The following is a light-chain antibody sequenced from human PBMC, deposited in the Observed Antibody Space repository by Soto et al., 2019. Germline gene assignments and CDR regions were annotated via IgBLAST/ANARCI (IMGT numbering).Light chain of an antibody. V-gene: IGKV1-33*01. CDR1: QDIDQF. CDR2: DAS. CDR3: QQYLNVPLT. J-gene: IGKJ5*01. Sequence: DMQMTHSPSSLSASVLYRVTITCQASQDIDQFLNWFQQKPGKAPKLLIYDASNLETGVPSRFSGSGSGTDFTLTISSLRPEDIATYYCQQYLNVPLTFGQGTRLEIK.